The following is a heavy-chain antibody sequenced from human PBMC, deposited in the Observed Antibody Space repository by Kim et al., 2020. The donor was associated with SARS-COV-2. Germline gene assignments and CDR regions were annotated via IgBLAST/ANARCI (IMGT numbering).Heavy chain of an antibody. V-gene: IGHV3-23*01. J-gene: IGHJ4*02. Sequence: GGSLRLSCAASGFTFSSYAMSWVRQAPGKGLEWVSDISGSGGSTYYADSVKGRFTISRDNSKNTLYLQMNSLRAEDTAVYYCANADYGAPFGYWGQGTLVTVSS. CDR1: GFTFSSYA. CDR3: ANADYGAPFGY. CDR2: ISGSGGST. D-gene: IGHD3-10*01.